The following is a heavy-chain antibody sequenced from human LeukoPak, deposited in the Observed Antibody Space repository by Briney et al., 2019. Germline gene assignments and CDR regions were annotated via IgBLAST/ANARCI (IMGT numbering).Heavy chain of an antibody. V-gene: IGHV4-39*02. J-gene: IGHJ5*02. D-gene: IGHD3-10*01. CDR1: GGSFSSSSYY. CDR3: SRLAHVLLPAA. CDR2: FYHDGST. Sequence: PSETLSLTCIVSGGSFSSSSYYWVWIRQPPGKGLEWVGSFYHDGSTYYNPSLKSRVAVSVDTSKNHFSLKFNSVTAAETAVYYCSRLAHVLLPAAWGQGTLVSVSS.